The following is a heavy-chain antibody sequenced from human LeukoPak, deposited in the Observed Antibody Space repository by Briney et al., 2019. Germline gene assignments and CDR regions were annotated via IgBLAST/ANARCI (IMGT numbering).Heavy chain of an antibody. CDR3: AKESWSTDSGKGAFDI. CDR1: GFTFSSYG. Sequence: PGRSLRLSCAASGFTFSSYGIHWVRQAPGKGLEWVAFISYDATNKYFTDSVKDRFTTSRDNSKKTLYLQMNSLRPEDTAVYYCAKESWSTDSGKGAFDIWGQGTMVTVSS. D-gene: IGHD3-10*01. V-gene: IGHV3-30*18. CDR2: ISYDATNK. J-gene: IGHJ3*02.